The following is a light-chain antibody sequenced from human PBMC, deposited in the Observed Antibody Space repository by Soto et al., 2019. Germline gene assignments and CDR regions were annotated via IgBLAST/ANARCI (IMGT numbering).Light chain of an antibody. CDR3: GTWDSSLSAV. Sequence: QSVLTQPPSVSAAPGQKVTISCSGSSSNIGNNYVSWYQQLPGTAPKLLIYENNKRPSGIPDRFSGSKSGTSATLGITGLKTGDEADYYCGTWDSSLSAVFGTGTKLTVL. CDR1: SSNIGNNY. CDR2: ENN. V-gene: IGLV1-51*02. J-gene: IGLJ1*01.